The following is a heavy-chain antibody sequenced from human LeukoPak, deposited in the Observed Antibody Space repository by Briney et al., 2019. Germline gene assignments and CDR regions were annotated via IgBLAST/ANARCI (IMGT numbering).Heavy chain of an antibody. Sequence: SETLSLTCTVSGGSISSYYWSWIRQPPGKGLEWIGYIYYSGSTNYNPSLKSRVTISVDTSKNQFSLKLSSVTAADTAVYYCARGVVVAAIFDYWGQGTLVTVSS. D-gene: IGHD2-15*01. J-gene: IGHJ4*02. CDR3: ARGVVVAAIFDY. V-gene: IGHV4-59*01. CDR1: GGSISSYY. CDR2: IYYSGST.